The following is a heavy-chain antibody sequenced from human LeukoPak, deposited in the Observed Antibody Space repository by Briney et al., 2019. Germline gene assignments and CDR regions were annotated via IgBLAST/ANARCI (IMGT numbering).Heavy chain of an antibody. CDR2: INHSGST. V-gene: IGHV4-34*01. J-gene: IGHJ3*02. CDR1: GGSFSGYY. Sequence: SETLSLTCAVYGGSFSGYYWSWIRQPPGKGLEWIGEINHSGSTNYNPSLKSRVTISVDTSKNQFSLKLSSVTAADTAGYYCARAPWAHGNYVHAFDIWGQGTMVTVSS. D-gene: IGHD4-17*01. CDR3: ARAPWAHGNYVHAFDI.